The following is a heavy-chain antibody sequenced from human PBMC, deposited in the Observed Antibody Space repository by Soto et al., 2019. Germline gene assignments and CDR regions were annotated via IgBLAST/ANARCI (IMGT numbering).Heavy chain of an antibody. CDR1: GFTFSSYG. CDR2: IGRSGVT. V-gene: IGHV3-23*01. D-gene: IGHD4-4*01. J-gene: IGHJ6*02. CDR3: AKLLHISYYNVRDV. Sequence: EVQLLESGGDLVQPGGSLRLFCAASGFTFSSYGMRWVRQAPGQGLEWVSSIGRSGVTHYSDSVKGRFTISGDNSKNTLYLQMDSLRAEDTATYYCAKLLHISYYNVRDVWGQGTTFTVSS.